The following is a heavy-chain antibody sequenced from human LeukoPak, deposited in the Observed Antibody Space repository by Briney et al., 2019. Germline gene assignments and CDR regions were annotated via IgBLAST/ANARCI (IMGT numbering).Heavy chain of an antibody. CDR1: GYTFTSYG. J-gene: IGHJ5*02. CDR2: ISAYNGNT. Sequence: GASVKVSCKASGYTFTSYGISWVRQAPGQGLEWMGWISAYNGNTNYAQKLQGRVTMTTDTSTSTAYMELRSLRSDDTAVYYCARVYPDGHYDILDWFDPRGQGTLVTVSS. D-gene: IGHD3-9*01. CDR3: ARVYPDGHYDILDWFDP. V-gene: IGHV1-18*01.